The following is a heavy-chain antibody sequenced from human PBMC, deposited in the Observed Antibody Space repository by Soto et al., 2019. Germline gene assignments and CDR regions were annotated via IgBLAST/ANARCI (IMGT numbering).Heavy chain of an antibody. CDR3: TRQDRKPYYYGTDV. CDR1: GFTFSGSA. J-gene: IGHJ6*02. Sequence: EVQLVESGGGLVQPGGSLKLSCAASGFTFSGSAMHWVRQASGKGLEWVGRIRSKANSYATAYAASVKGRFTISRDDSKYTAYLQMNSLKTEDTAVYYCTRQDRKPYYYGTDVWGQGTTLTVSS. V-gene: IGHV3-73*02. CDR2: IRSKANSYAT.